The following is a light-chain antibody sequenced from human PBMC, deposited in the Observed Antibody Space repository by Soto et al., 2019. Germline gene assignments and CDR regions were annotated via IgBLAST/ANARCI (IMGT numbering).Light chain of an antibody. J-gene: IGLJ1*01. CDR3: SSYTSSSTSNYV. Sequence: QSALTQPASVSGSPGQSITISCTGTSSDGGGYNYVSWYQQHPGKAPKLMIYEVSNRPSGVSNRFSGSKSGNTASLTISGLQAEDEADYYCSSYTSSSTSNYVFGTGTKLTVL. V-gene: IGLV2-14*01. CDR1: SSDGGGYNY. CDR2: EVS.